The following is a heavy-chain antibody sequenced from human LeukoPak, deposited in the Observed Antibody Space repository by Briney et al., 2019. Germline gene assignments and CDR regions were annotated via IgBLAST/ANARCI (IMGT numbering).Heavy chain of an antibody. J-gene: IGHJ5*02. V-gene: IGHV3-30-3*01. Sequence: QPGGSLRLSCAASGFTFSSYAMHWVRQAPGKGLEWVAVISYDGSNKYYADSVKGRFTISRDNSKNTLYLQMNSLRSEDTAVYYCARELGYCSSTSCFNWFDPWGQGTLVTVSS. CDR1: GFTFSSYA. CDR2: ISYDGSNK. CDR3: ARELGYCSSTSCFNWFDP. D-gene: IGHD2-2*01.